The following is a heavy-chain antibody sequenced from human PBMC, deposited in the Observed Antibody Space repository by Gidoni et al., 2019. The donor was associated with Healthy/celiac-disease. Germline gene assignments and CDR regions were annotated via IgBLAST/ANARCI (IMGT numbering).Heavy chain of an antibody. CDR3: ARDLWDPGWFDP. CDR1: GFTFDDYG. V-gene: IGHV3-20*01. D-gene: IGHD1-26*01. Sequence: EVQLVDSGGGVVRPGGSLRLSCADSGFTFDDYGMSWVRQAPGKGLEWVSGIKWNGGSTGYADSVKGRFTISRDNAKNSLYLQMNSLRAEDTALYHCARDLWDPGWFDPWGQGTLVTVSS. CDR2: IKWNGGST. J-gene: IGHJ5*02.